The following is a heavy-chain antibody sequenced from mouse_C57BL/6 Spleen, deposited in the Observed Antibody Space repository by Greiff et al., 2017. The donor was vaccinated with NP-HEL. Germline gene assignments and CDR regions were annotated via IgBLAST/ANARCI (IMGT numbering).Heavy chain of an antibody. J-gene: IGHJ2*01. CDR1: GYTFTSYG. CDR3: ARSDGYYEDYFDY. V-gene: IGHV1-81*01. Sequence: VQLQQSGAELARPGASVKLSCKASGYTFTSYGISWVKQRTGQGLEWIGEIYPRSGNNYYNEKFKGKATLTADKSSSTAYMELRSLTSEDSAVYFCARSDGYYEDYFDYWGQGTTLTVSS. D-gene: IGHD2-3*01. CDR2: IYPRSGNN.